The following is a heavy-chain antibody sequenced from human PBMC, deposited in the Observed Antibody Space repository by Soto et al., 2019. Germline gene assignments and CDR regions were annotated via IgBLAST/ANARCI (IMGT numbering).Heavy chain of an antibody. V-gene: IGHV4-31*03. J-gene: IGHJ4*02. CDR1: GGSFIIGDYY. D-gene: IGHD3-9*01. CDR3: TRGQRNYDVLAGAYYYFDF. Sequence: SETLSLTCTVSGGSFIIGDYYWNWIRHHPGKGLEWIGHIYYSGHTYYNPSLKSRVAMSLDTSKNQFSLKLSSVTAADTAMYFCTRGQRNYDVLAGAYYYFDFWGLGTLVTVSS. CDR2: IYYSGHT.